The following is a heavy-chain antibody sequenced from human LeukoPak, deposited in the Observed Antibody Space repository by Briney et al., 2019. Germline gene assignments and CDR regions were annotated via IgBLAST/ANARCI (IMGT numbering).Heavy chain of an antibody. CDR1: GFTFRTYA. J-gene: IGHJ1*01. V-gene: IGHV3-23*01. Sequence: GGSLRLSCAASGFTFRTYAMSWVRQAPGKGLEWLSSIDGAGAGIRYADSVKGRFTISRDNSNNTLYLHMTSLRAEDMAIYYCAKYLCATTCYRDFWHWGQGTLVTVSS. CDR2: IDGAGAGI. CDR3: AKYLCATTCYRDFWH. D-gene: IGHD2-2*01.